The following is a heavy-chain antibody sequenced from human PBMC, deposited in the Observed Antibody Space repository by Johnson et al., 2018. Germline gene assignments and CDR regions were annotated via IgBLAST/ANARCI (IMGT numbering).Heavy chain of an antibody. CDR3: ARDEYSGSDYKGDAFDI. CDR2: MNPNSGNT. Sequence: QVQLVQSGAEVKKPGASVKVSCKASGYTFTSYDINWVRQATGQGLEWMGWMNPNSGNTGYAQKFQGRVTMTRSTSISTAYMELSSLRSEDTAVYYCARDEYSGSDYKGDAFDIWGQGTMVTVSS. D-gene: IGHD1-26*01. CDR1: GYTFTSYD. V-gene: IGHV1-8*01. J-gene: IGHJ3*02.